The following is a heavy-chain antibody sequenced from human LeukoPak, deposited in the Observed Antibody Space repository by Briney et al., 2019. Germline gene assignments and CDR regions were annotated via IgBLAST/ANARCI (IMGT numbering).Heavy chain of an antibody. CDR2: VNPYIVNT. Sequence: ASVKVSCKVSGYTFTSYGISWVRHAPGQGLDWMGWVNPYIVNTNYAQKFQGRVTMTTDTSTTTGYMELRSLISDDTAVYYCARDIKGFTMFRGAIDWYFDLWGRGTLVTVSS. V-gene: IGHV1-18*01. CDR1: GYTFTSYG. J-gene: IGHJ2*01. CDR3: ARDIKGFTMFRGAIDWYFDL. D-gene: IGHD3-10*01.